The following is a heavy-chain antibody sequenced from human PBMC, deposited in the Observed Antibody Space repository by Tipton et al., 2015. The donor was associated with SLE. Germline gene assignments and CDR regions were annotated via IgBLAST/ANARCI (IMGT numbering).Heavy chain of an antibody. CDR1: GFTFTSYV. Sequence: SLRLSCAASGFTFTSYVINWVRQAPGKGLEWVSVIYSGEATYYAVPVKGRFTISRDNSKNTLYLQMNSLRAEDTAVYYCASSLLTVFAGFDYWGQGSLVTVSS. CDR3: ASSLLTVFAGFDY. V-gene: IGHV3-NL1*01. D-gene: IGHD3-3*01. CDR2: IYSGEAT. J-gene: IGHJ4*02.